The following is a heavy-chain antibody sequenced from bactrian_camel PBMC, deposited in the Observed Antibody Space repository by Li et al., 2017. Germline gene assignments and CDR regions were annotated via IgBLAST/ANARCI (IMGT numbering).Heavy chain of an antibody. V-gene: IGHV3S1*01. CDR1: GFTFSSYS. J-gene: IGHJ4*01. D-gene: IGHD5*01. CDR2: IWSGGSTT. Sequence: HVQLVESGGGLVQPGGSLRLSCAASGFTFSSYSMSWVRQAPGKGLEWVSIIWSGGSTTYYADSVKGRFTISRDNAKNTLYLQLNSLKTEDTAMYYCATLRGWADNYWGQGTQVTV. CDR3: ATLRGWADNY.